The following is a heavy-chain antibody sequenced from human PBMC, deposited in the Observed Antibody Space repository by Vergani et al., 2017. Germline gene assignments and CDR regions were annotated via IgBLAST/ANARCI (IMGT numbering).Heavy chain of an antibody. D-gene: IGHD6-19*01. CDR1: GGSFSGYY. Sequence: QVQLQQWGAGLLKPSETLSLTCAVYGGSFSGYYWSWIRQPPGKGLEWIGEISHSGSTNYNPSLKSRVTISVDTSKNQFSLKLSSVTAADTAVYYCARVVAVATANWFDPWGQGTLVTVSS. J-gene: IGHJ5*02. V-gene: IGHV4-34*01. CDR2: ISHSGST. CDR3: ARVVAVATANWFDP.